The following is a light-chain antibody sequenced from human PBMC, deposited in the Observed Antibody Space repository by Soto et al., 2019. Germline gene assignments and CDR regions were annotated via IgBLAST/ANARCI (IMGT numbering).Light chain of an antibody. J-gene: IGKJ5*01. Sequence: IVLTQSPATLSLSPGKRATLSCRASQNISNYLIWYQQKPGQAPRLLIYDVSNRATGIPARFSGSGSGTDFTLAINSLEPEDSAVYYCQQRSNWPSITFGQGTRLEIK. CDR2: DVS. CDR1: QNISNY. V-gene: IGKV3-11*01. CDR3: QQRSNWPSIT.